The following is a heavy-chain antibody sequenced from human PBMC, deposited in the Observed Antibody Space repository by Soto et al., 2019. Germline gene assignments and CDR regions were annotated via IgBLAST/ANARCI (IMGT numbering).Heavy chain of an antibody. V-gene: IGHV4-59*12. D-gene: IGHD3-3*02. J-gene: IGHJ3*02. CDR1: GGSISSYY. CDR3: ARVLGNDAFDI. CDR2: IYYSGST. Sequence: PSETLSLTCTVSGGSISSYYWSWIRQPPGKGLEWIGYIYYSGSTNYNPSLKSRVTISVDKSENQFSLKLSSVTAADTAVYYCARVLGNDAFDIWGQGTMVTVSS.